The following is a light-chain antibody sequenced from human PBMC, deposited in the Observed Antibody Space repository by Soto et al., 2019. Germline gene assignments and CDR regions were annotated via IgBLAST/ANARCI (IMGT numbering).Light chain of an antibody. CDR2: EVS. CDR1: SSDVGSYNR. CDR3: SSYTSSSTYV. J-gene: IGLJ1*01. Sequence: QSALNQPPSVSGAPGQSVTISCTGNSSDVGSYNRVSWYQQPPGTAPKLMIYEVSNRPSGVPDRFSGSKSGNTASLTISGLQAEDEADYYCSSYTSSSTYVFGTGTKVTV. V-gene: IGLV2-18*02.